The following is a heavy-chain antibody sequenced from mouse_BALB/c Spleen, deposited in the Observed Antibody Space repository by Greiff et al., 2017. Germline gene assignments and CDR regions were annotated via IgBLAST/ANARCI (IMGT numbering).Heavy chain of an antibody. J-gene: IGHJ4*01. V-gene: IGHV14-3*02. CDR3: ARELDGYYVDYYAMDY. D-gene: IGHD2-3*01. CDR2: IDPANGNT. Sequence: EVQLQQSGAELVKPGASVKLSCTASGFNIKDTYMHWVKQRPEQGLEWIGRIDPANGNTKYDPKFQGKATITADTSSNTAYLQLSSLTSEDTAVYYCARELDGYYVDYYAMDYWGQGTSVTVSS. CDR1: GFNIKDTY.